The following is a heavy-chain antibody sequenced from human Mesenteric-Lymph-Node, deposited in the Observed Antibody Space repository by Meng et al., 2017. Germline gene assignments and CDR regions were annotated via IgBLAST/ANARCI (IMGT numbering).Heavy chain of an antibody. V-gene: IGHV4-59*12. D-gene: IGHD6-19*01. CDR1: GFTFGDYA. Sequence: ESLKISCTASGFTFGDYAMSWIRQPPGKGLEWIGYIYYSGSTNYNPSLESRVTISVDRSNNEFSLKLKSVTAADTAVYYCANHGDVVAGYYYYGMDVWGQGTTVTVSS. CDR2: IYYSGST. CDR3: ANHGDVVAGYYYYGMDV. J-gene: IGHJ6*02.